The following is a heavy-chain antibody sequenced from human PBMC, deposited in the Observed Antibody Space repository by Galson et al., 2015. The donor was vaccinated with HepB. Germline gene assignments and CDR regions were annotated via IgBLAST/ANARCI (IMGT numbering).Heavy chain of an antibody. CDR3: ATGVTIFGVADRNWYFDL. Sequence: SVKVSCKVSGYTLTELSMHWVRQAPGKGLEWMGGFDPEDGETIYAQKFQGRVTMTEDASTDTAYMELSSLRSEDTAVYYCATGVTIFGVADRNWYFDLWGRGTLVTVSS. V-gene: IGHV1-24*01. CDR1: GYTLTELS. CDR2: FDPEDGET. D-gene: IGHD3-3*01. J-gene: IGHJ2*01.